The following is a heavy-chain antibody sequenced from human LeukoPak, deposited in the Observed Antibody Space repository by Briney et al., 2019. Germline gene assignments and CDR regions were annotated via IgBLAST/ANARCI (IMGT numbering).Heavy chain of an antibody. CDR3: ARPGYYDSSRGDAFDI. V-gene: IGHV5-51*01. J-gene: IGHJ3*02. CDR2: IYPGDSDT. D-gene: IGHD3-22*01. CDR1: GYSFTSYW. Sequence: GESLKTSCKGSGYSFTSYWIGWVRQMPGKGLEWMGIIYPGDSDTRYSPSFQGQVTISADKSISTAYLQWSSLKASDTAMYYCARPGYYDSSRGDAFDIWGQGTMVAVSS.